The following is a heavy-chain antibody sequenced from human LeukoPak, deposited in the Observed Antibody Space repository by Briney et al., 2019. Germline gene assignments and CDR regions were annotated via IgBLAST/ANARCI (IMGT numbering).Heavy chain of an antibody. D-gene: IGHD3/OR15-3a*01. CDR1: GITLSNYG. V-gene: IGHV3-23*01. Sequence: GGSLRLSCAVSGITLSNYGMSWIRQAPGKGLEWVAGISDSGGSTKYADSVKGRFTISRDNPKNTLFLQMNSLRADDTAVYFCAKRGVVIRVFLVGFHKEAYYFESWGQGALVTVSS. J-gene: IGHJ4*02. CDR2: ISDSGGST. CDR3: AKRGVVIRVFLVGFHKEAYYFES.